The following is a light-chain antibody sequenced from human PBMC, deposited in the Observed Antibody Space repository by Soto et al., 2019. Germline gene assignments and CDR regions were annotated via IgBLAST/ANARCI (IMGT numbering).Light chain of an antibody. CDR2: AAS. CDR3: LQDYNYPLT. Sequence: AIQMTQSPSSLSASVGDRVTITCRASQAIRDDLGWYQQKPGKAPKLLIYAASSLQSGVPSRFSGSGSGTDFTLTISSLQPEDFATYYCLQDYNYPLTFGGGTKVEIK. V-gene: IGKV1-6*01. CDR1: QAIRDD. J-gene: IGKJ4*01.